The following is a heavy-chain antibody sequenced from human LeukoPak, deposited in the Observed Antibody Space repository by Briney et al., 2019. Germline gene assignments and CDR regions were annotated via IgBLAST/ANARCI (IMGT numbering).Heavy chain of an antibody. J-gene: IGHJ4*02. CDR3: TRRLQARDYYDSSGYYSDFDY. Sequence: PGGSLRLSCAASGFTFSGSAMHWVRQASGKGLEWVGRIRSKANSYATAYAASVKGRFTISRDDSKNTSYLRMNSLKTEDTAVYYCTRRLQARDYYDSSGYYSDFDYWGQGTLVTVSS. V-gene: IGHV3-73*01. D-gene: IGHD3-22*01. CDR1: GFTFSGSA. CDR2: IRSKANSYAT.